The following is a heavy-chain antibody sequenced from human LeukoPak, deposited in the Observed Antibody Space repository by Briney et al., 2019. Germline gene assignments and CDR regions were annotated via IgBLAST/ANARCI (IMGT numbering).Heavy chain of an antibody. D-gene: IGHD1-26*01. V-gene: IGHV4-59*01. Sequence: PSETLSLTCTVSGGSISSYYWSWIRQPPGKGLEWIGYIYYSGSTNYNPSLKSRVTISVDTSKNQFSLKLSSVTAADTAVYYCATRLSGSYPYYFDYWGQGTLVTVS. CDR1: GGSISSYY. CDR2: IYYSGST. CDR3: ATRLSGSYPYYFDY. J-gene: IGHJ4*02.